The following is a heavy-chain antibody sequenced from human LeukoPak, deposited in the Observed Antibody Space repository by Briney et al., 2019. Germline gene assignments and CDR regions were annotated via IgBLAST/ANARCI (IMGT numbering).Heavy chain of an antibody. J-gene: IGHJ4*02. D-gene: IGHD6-19*01. CDR3: ARQGWLAPNFDY. Sequence: PSEILSLTCTVSGGSISSYYWSWIRQPPGKGLEWIGYIYYSGSTNYNPSLKSRVTISVDTSRNQFSLKLSSVTAADTAVYFCARQGWLAPNFDYWNQGTLVTVSS. CDR2: IYYSGST. CDR1: GGSISSYY. V-gene: IGHV4-59*08.